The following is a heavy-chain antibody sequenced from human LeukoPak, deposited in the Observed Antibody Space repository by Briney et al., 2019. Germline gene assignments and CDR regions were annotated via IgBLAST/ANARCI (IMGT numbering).Heavy chain of an antibody. J-gene: IGHJ6*03. D-gene: IGHD3-3*01. Sequence: SETLSLTCTVSGGSISSSSYYWGWIRQPPGKGLEWIGSIYYSGSTYYNPSLKSRVTISVDTSKNQFSLKLSSVTAADTAVYYCARNPELYYDFWSGPYYMDVWGKGTTVTVSS. CDR3: ARNPELYYDFWSGPYYMDV. V-gene: IGHV4-39*01. CDR1: GGSISSSSYY. CDR2: IYYSGST.